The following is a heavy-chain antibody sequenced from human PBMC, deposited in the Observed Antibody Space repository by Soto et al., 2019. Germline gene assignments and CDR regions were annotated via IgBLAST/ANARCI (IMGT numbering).Heavy chain of an antibody. V-gene: IGHV3-23*01. D-gene: IGHD6-13*01. CDR1: GFTFSSYA. CDR3: AKDMPAAAGILVLVGYGMDV. J-gene: IGHJ6*02. Sequence: GGSLRLSCAASGFTFSSYAMSWVRQAPGKGLEWVSAISGSGGSTYYADSVKGRFTISRDNSKNTLYLQMNSLRAEDTAVYYCAKDMPAAAGILVLVGYGMDVWGQGTTVTVSS. CDR2: ISGSGGST.